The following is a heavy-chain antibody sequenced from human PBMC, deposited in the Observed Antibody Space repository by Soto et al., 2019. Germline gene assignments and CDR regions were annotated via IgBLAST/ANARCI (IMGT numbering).Heavy chain of an antibody. V-gene: IGHV3-21*01. D-gene: IGHD3-10*01. CDR3: ARVVWFGEPGGMDV. Sequence: EVQLVESGGGLVKPGGSLRLSCAASGFTFSSYSMNWVRQAPGKGLEWVSSISSSSSYIYYADSVKGRFTISRDNAKNSLYLQMNSLRAEDTAVYYCARVVWFGEPGGMDVWGQGTTVTVSS. CDR1: GFTFSSYS. CDR2: ISSSSSYI. J-gene: IGHJ6*02.